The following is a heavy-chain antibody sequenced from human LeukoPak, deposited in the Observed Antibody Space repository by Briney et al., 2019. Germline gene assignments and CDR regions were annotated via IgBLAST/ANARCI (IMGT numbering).Heavy chain of an antibody. D-gene: IGHD3-10*01. CDR3: ARSSYGAGSKPYWVDY. CDR2: IDHSGST. CDR1: GVSFSGYY. V-gene: IGHV4-34*01. Sequence: PSETLSLTCAVYGVSFSGYYWSWIRQPPGKGLEWIGEIDHSGSTNYNPSLKSRVTISVDTSKSQFSLKLSSVTAADTAVYYCARSSYGAGSKPYWVDYWGQGTLVTVSS. J-gene: IGHJ4*02.